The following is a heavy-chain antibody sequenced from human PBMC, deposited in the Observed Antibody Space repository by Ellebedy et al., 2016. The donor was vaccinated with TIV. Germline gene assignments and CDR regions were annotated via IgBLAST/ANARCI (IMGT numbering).Heavy chain of an antibody. J-gene: IGHJ4*02. CDR2: ISTYHGKT. V-gene: IGHV1-18*01. CDR3: ARGWYLDF. D-gene: IGHD6-13*01. CDR1: GYTFTSYG. Sequence: AASVKVSCKASGYTFTSYGITWVRQAPGQGLEWVGWISTYHGKTYYAQKLQGRVTITTDTSSSTAYMELRSLTSDDTAVYYCARGWYLDFWGQGILVTVSS.